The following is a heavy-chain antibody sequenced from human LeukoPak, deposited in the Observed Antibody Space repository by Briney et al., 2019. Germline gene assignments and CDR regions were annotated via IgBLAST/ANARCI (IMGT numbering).Heavy chain of an antibody. V-gene: IGHV3-23*01. CDR1: GFTFSTYA. J-gene: IGHJ4*02. CDR2: INDSGGKT. D-gene: IGHD3-10*01. Sequence: GGSPRLSCAASGFTFSTYAMSWVRQAPGKGLEWVSGINDSGGKTDYVDSVKGRFTVSRDNSKNTVYLQMNSLRAEDTAVYYCAARAGGFRHFDYWGQGTLVTVSS. CDR3: AARAGGFRHFDY.